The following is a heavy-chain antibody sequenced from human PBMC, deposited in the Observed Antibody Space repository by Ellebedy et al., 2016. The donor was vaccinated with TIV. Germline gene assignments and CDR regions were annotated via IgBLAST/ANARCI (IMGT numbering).Heavy chain of an antibody. J-gene: IGHJ4*02. CDR1: GFAFGSYA. D-gene: IGHD5-12*01. V-gene: IGHV1-18*01. CDR2: ISAYTGNT. Sequence: ASVKVSCKTSGFAFGSYAISWVRQAPGQGLEWMGWISAYTGNTDYAQKFQGRVTLTTATSTSTAYMELRSRRSDDTAVYYCARDMVQGMVAKYLWFDYWGQGTLVSVSS. CDR3: ARDMVQGMVAKYLWFDY.